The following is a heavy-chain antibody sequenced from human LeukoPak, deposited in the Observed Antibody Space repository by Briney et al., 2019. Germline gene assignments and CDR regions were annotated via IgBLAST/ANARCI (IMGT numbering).Heavy chain of an antibody. Sequence: GGSLRLSCAASGLSSTIYWRHWVRQVPGKGLVWVSRIKLDENTAYYADFVKGRFTISRDDAKTTVYLQMNSLRAEDSAVYYCARDRPFWNWGQGTLVTVSS. CDR2: IKLDENTA. J-gene: IGHJ4*02. CDR1: GLSSTIYW. V-gene: IGHV3-74*01. D-gene: IGHD3-3*01. CDR3: ARDRPFWN.